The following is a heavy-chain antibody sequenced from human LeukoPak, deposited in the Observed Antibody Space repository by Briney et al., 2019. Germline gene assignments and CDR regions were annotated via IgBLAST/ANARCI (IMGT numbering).Heavy chain of an antibody. CDR3: ARDPSYYCSSTFDI. V-gene: IGHV3-66*01. CDR1: GFTVRSNY. J-gene: IGHJ3*02. Sequence: QSGGPLSLSCAPSGFTVRSNYVIWVRQARGGGLEGVAGIYSADTTYYADSVKGRFTISRDNFENTLYLQMDSLRAEDTAVYFCARDPSYYCSSTFDIWGQGTMVTVSS. D-gene: IGHD3-10*01. CDR2: IYSADTT.